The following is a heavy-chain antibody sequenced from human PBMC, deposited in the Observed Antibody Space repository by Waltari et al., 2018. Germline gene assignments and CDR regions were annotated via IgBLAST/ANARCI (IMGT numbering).Heavy chain of an antibody. CDR2: INAGNGNT. J-gene: IGHJ3*02. CDR3: ARGGRAGSGLI. V-gene: IGHV1-3*01. Sequence: QVQLVQSGAEVKMPGASVQVSCKASGYTFTTYAMHWVRQAPGQRLEWMGWINAGNGNTKYSQKFQGRVTITRDTSASTAYMELSSLRSEDTAVYYCARGGRAGSGLIWGQGTMVTVSS. CDR1: GYTFTTYA. D-gene: IGHD6-19*01.